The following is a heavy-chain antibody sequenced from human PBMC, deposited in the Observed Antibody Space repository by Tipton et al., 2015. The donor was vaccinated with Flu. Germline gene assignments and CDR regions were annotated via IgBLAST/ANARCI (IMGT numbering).Heavy chain of an antibody. CDR2: IHHSGST. V-gene: IGHV4-59*11. D-gene: IGHD3-10*01. Sequence: PGLVKPSETLSLICTVSGGSITTHYWSWIRQPPGKGLEWIGNIHHSGSTNYNPPLKTRVTISVDTSKNQFSLKLSSVTAADTALYYCARAPSGAVDWFDPWGQGTLVTVSS. CDR3: ARAPSGAVDWFDP. CDR1: GGSITTHY. J-gene: IGHJ5*02.